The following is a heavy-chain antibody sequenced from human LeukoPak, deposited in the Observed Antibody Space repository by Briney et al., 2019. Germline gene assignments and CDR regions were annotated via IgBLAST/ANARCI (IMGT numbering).Heavy chain of an antibody. J-gene: IGHJ4*02. D-gene: IGHD6-13*01. Sequence: GGSLRLSCAASGFTFSSFAMHWVRQAPGKGLAWVALISSDGSNEYYADSVKGRFSISRDNSKNTLYLQMNSLRAEDTAVYYCARIGYSSSWSGDYWGQGTLVTVYS. CDR2: ISSDGSNE. CDR1: GFTFSSFA. V-gene: IGHV3-30-3*01. CDR3: ARIGYSSSWSGDY.